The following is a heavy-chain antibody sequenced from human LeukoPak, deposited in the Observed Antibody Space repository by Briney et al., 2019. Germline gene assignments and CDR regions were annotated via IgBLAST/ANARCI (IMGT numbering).Heavy chain of an antibody. D-gene: IGHD6-13*01. Sequence: PGGSLRLSCEGSALIFSGHWMNWVRQTPGKGLEWVASIKEDGSERQYVDSVKGRFSISRDNTKGSLFLQLNSLRAEDTAVYYCARPYSSSWYSYYYYYGMDVWGQGTTVTVSS. V-gene: IGHV3-7*03. J-gene: IGHJ6*02. CDR2: IKEDGSER. CDR1: ALIFSGHW. CDR3: ARPYSSSWYSYYYYYGMDV.